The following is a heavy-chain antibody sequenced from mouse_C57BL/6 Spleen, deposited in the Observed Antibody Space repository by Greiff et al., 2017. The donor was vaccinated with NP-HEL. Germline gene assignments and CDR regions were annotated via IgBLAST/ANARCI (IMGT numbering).Heavy chain of an antibody. CDR2: INYDGSST. J-gene: IGHJ3*01. Sequence: EVKVVESEGGLVQPGSSMKLSCTASGFTFSDYYMAWVRQVPEKGLEWVANINYDGSSTYYLDSLKSRFIISRDNAKNILYLQMSSLKSEDTATYYCARGGLYGSSYWFAYWGQGTLVTVSA. CDR3: ARGGLYGSSYWFAY. CDR1: GFTFSDYY. D-gene: IGHD1-1*01. V-gene: IGHV5-16*01.